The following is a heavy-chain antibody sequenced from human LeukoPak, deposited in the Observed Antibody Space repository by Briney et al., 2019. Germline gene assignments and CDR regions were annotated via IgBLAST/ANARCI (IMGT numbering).Heavy chain of an antibody. CDR3: ATYSSSWYSYF. Sequence: GGSLRLSCAASGFTFSSYSMNWARQAPGKGLEWVSSISSSSTYIYYADSVKGRFTISRDNAKNSLYLQMDSLRAEDTAVYYCATYSSSWYSYFWGQGTLVTVSS. J-gene: IGHJ4*02. V-gene: IGHV3-21*01. CDR1: GFTFSSYS. CDR2: ISSSSTYI. D-gene: IGHD6-13*01.